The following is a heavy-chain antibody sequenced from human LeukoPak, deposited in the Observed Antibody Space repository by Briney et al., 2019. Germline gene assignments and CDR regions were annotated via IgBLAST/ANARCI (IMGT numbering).Heavy chain of an antibody. Sequence: TLSLTCTVSGGSISSGSYYWSWIRQPAGKGLEWIGRIYTSGSTNYNPSLKSRVTISVDTSKNQFSLKLSSVTAADTAVYYCASQRPYTGTYYFDYWGQGTLVTVSS. D-gene: IGHD1-1*01. CDR2: IYTSGST. J-gene: IGHJ4*02. V-gene: IGHV4-61*02. CDR1: GGSISSGSYY. CDR3: ASQRPYTGTYYFDY.